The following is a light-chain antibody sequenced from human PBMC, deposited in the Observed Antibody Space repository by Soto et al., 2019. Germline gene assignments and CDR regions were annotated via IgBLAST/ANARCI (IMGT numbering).Light chain of an antibody. CDR1: SSDVGSYNR. V-gene: IGLV2-23*01. CDR2: EGG. Sequence: QSALTQPASVSGSPGQSITISCTGTSSDVGSYNRVSWYQLHSGKAPKLMIYEGGKRPSGVSNRFSGSKSGNTASLTISGLQDEDEADYFCCSYAGSSPWVFGGGTKLTVL. CDR3: CSYAGSSPWV. J-gene: IGLJ3*02.